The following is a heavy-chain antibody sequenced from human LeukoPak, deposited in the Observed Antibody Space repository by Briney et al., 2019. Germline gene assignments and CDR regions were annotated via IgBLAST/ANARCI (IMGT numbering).Heavy chain of an antibody. CDR1: GYTFTGYY. CDR2: INPDSGGT. V-gene: IGHV1-2*02. J-gene: IGHJ4*02. Sequence: GASVKVSCKASGYTFTGYYMHWVRQAPGQGLEWMGWINPDSGGTNFAQKFQGRVTMTRDTSISTAYMELSRLRSDGTAVYYCGRDFRDSLDYWGQGTLVTVSS. CDR3: GRDFRDSLDY.